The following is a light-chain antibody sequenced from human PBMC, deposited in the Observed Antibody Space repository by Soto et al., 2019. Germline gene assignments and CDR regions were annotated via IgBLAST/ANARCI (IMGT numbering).Light chain of an antibody. Sequence: LSPGERATLSCRASQSVSSSYLAWYQQKPGQAPRLLIYGASSRATGIPDRFSGSGSGTDFTLTISRLEPEDLAVYYCQQYGSSPTYTFGQGTKLEIK. V-gene: IGKV3-20*01. CDR2: GAS. CDR3: QQYGSSPTYT. J-gene: IGKJ2*01. CDR1: QSVSSSY.